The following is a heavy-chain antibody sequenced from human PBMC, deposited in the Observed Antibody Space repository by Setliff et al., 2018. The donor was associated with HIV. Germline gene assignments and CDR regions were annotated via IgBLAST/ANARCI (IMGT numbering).Heavy chain of an antibody. CDR1: GYTFTDYE. V-gene: IGHV1-18*01. Sequence: RASVKVSCKASGYTFTDYEITWVRQAPGQGLEWMGWISAYNDNANYVQELQGRVTMTTDTSTSTAYMELRSLRSDDTAVYFCARFGNFWPYGMDVWGQGTTVTVSS. CDR3: ARFGNFWPYGMDV. D-gene: IGHD3-3*01. J-gene: IGHJ6*02. CDR2: ISAYNDNA.